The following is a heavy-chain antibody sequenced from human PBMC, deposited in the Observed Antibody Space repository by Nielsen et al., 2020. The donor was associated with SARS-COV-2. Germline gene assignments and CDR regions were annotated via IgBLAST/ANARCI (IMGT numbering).Heavy chain of an antibody. V-gene: IGHV3-15*01. CDR3: TTISAGKRYYYDNSGYYYYYYMDV. CDR2: IKSKSDGGTT. Sequence: VRPMPGKGLEWVGQIKSKSDGGTTDYAAPVKGRFTISKDDSKNTLYLRMNSLRTEDTAVYYCTTISAGKRYYYDNSGYYYYYYMDVWGKGTTVTVSS. D-gene: IGHD3-22*01. J-gene: IGHJ6*03.